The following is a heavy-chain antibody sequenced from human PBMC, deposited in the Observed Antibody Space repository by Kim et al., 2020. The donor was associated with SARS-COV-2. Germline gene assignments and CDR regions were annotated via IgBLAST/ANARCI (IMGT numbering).Heavy chain of an antibody. J-gene: IGHJ6*02. CDR2: ISHDGSTK. CDR3: ARGGMVRVEASMDA. Sequence: GGSLRLSCAASGFTFSGYAMHWVRQAPGKGLEWVAVISHDGSTKFHADSVKGRFTISRDNSKNTPYLQVNSLRAEDTAVYYCARGGMVRVEASMDAWGQG. V-gene: IGHV3-30-3*01. D-gene: IGHD3-10*01. CDR1: GFTFSGYA.